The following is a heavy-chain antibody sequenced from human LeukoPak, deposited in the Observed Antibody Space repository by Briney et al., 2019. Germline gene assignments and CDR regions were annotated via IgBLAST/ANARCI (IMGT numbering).Heavy chain of an antibody. D-gene: IGHD6-13*01. CDR3: ARDRAGIGKWFDP. CDR2: ISGSGGST. Sequence: GGSLRLSCAASGFTFSSYGMSWVRQAPGKGLEWVSAISGSGGSTYYADSVKGRFTISRDNSKNTLYLQMNSLRAEDTAVYYCARDRAGIGKWFDPWGQGTLVTVSS. J-gene: IGHJ5*02. CDR1: GFTFSSYG. V-gene: IGHV3-23*01.